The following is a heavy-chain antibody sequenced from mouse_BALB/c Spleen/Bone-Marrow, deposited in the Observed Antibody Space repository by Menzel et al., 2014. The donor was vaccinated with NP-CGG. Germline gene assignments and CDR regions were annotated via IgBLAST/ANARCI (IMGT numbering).Heavy chain of an antibody. CDR1: GFTFSTYA. D-gene: IGHD4-1*02. J-gene: IGHJ2*01. CDR2: ISNGGST. CDR3: ARAPQLLYYFDY. V-gene: IGHV5-6-5*01. Sequence: EVQLVESGGGLVKPGGSLNLSCAASGFTFSTYAMSWVRQTPEKRLEWVASISNGGSTYYQDSVKGRFTISRDNARNILYLQMSSLRSEDTAMYYCARAPQLLYYFDYWGQGTTLTVSS.